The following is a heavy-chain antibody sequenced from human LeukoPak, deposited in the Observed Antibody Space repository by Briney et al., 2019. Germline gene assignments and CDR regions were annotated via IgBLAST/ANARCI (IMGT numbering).Heavy chain of an antibody. J-gene: IGHJ4*02. D-gene: IGHD5-18*01. CDR1: GGSFSGYY. CDR2: INHSGST. V-gene: IGHV4-34*01. CDR3: ARLGRMELWQTPGLDY. Sequence: SETLSLTCAVYGGSFSGYYWSWIRQPPGKGLEWIGEINHSGSTNYNPSLKSRVTISVDTSKNQFSLKLGSVTAADTAVYYCARLGRMELWQTPGLDYWGQGTLVTVSS.